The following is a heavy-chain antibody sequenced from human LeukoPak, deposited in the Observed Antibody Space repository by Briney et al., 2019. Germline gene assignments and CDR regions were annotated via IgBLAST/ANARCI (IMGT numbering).Heavy chain of an antibody. J-gene: IGHJ4*02. Sequence: GASVKVSCKASGYTFTSYAMNWVRQAPGQGLEWMGWINTNTGNPTYAQGFTGRFVVSLDTSVSTAYLQISSLKAEDTAVYYCARDLKIAARTVLVYWGQGTLVTVSS. CDR3: ARDLKIAARTVLVY. CDR2: INTNTGNP. V-gene: IGHV7-4-1*02. CDR1: GYTFTSYA. D-gene: IGHD6-6*01.